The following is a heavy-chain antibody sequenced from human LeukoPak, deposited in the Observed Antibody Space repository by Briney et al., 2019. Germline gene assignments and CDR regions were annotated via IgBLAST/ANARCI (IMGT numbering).Heavy chain of an antibody. CDR2: ISSSGSTI. J-gene: IGHJ4*02. V-gene: IGHV3-48*01. D-gene: IGHD5-18*01. CDR3: AKDIQLWLHGPDY. CDR1: GFTFSSHS. Sequence: GGSLRLSCAASGFTFSSHSMNWVRQAPGKGLEWVSYISSSGSTIYYADSVKGRFTISRDNSKNTLYLQMNSLRAEDTAVYYCAKDIQLWLHGPDYWGQGTLDTVSS.